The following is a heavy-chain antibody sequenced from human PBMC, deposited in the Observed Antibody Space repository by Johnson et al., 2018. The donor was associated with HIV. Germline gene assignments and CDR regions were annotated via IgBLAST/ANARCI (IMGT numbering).Heavy chain of an antibody. J-gene: IGHJ3*01. CDR2: ISYDGSNK. CDR1: GFTFSSYA. D-gene: IGHD3-10*01. Sequence: QVQLVESGGGVVQPGRSLRLSCAASGFTFSSYAMHWVRQAPGKGLEWVAVISYDGSNKYYADSVKGRFTISRDNSKNTLNLQMNSLRPEDTAVYYCAKGMGLSIGELSDAFHFWGLGTMVTVSS. V-gene: IGHV3-30-3*01. CDR3: AKGMGLSIGELSDAFHF.